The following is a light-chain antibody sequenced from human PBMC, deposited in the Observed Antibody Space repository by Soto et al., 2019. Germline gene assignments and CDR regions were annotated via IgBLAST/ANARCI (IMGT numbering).Light chain of an antibody. J-gene: IGLJ1*01. Sequence: QSLLAQPASLSGAPGQSVTISCTGTSSDFGGYNYVSWYQQHPGKAPKLMIYDVSNRPSGVSNRFSGSKSGNTASLTISGLQAEDEADYYCSSYTSSNTLYVFGTGTKVTVL. CDR1: SSDFGGYNY. CDR2: DVS. V-gene: IGLV2-14*01. CDR3: SSYTSSNTLYV.